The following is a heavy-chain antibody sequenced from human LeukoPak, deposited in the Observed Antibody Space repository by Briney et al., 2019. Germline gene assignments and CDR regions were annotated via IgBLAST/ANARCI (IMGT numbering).Heavy chain of an antibody. J-gene: IGHJ5*02. CDR3: ARIAAPGINWFDP. CDR1: GFTFSSYE. D-gene: IGHD6-13*01. Sequence: GGSLRLSCAASGFTFSSYEMNWVRQAPGKGLEWVSSISSSRNYIYYADSVKGRFTISRDNAKNSLYLQMTSLRAEDTAVYYCARIAAPGINWFDPWGQGTLVTVSS. V-gene: IGHV3-21*01. CDR2: ISSSRNYI.